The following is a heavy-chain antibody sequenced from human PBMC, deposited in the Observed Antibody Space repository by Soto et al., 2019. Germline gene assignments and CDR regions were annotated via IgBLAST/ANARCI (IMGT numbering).Heavy chain of an antibody. V-gene: IGHV1-18*01. D-gene: IGHD1-1*01. CDR3: ARGRYGDY. J-gene: IGHJ4*02. CDR2: ISAHNGNT. Sequence: QVHLVQSGAEVKKPGASVKVSCKGSGYTFTTYGITWVRQAPGQGLEWMGWISAHNGNTNYAQKLQGSVTVTRDTSTSTAYMELRSLRSDDTAVYYGARGRYGDYWGQGALVTVSS. CDR1: GYTFTTYG.